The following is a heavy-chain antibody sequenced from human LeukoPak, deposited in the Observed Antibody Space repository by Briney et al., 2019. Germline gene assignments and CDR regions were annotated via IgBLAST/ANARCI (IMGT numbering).Heavy chain of an antibody. J-gene: IGHJ6*03. CDR2: IIPIFGTA. V-gene: IGHV1-69*05. CDR1: GGTFSSYA. D-gene: IGHD6-13*01. Sequence: GSSVKVSCKASGGTFSSYAISWVRQAPGQGLEWMGGIIPIFGTANYAQKFQGRVTITTDESTSTAYMELSSLRSEDTAVYYCARVGAADPPYYYYMDVWGKGTTVTVSS. CDR3: ARVGAADPPYYYYMDV.